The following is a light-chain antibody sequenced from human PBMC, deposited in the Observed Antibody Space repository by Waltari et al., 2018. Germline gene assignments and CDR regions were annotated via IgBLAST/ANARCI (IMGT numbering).Light chain of an antibody. Sequence: DIQMTQSHSTLSASVGTRVTITCRANDTIDHWLAWYQQKPGKAPKLLIDEASTLQSGVPSRFSGSGFGTEFTLTISSLQPDDFATYYCQQYNNYLTWAFGPGTKVEIK. CDR2: EAS. V-gene: IGKV1-5*03. J-gene: IGKJ1*01. CDR3: QQYNNYLTWA. CDR1: DTIDHW.